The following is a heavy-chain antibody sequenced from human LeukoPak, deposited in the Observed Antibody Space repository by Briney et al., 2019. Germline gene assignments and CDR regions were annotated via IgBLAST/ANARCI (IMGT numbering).Heavy chain of an antibody. CDR2: ISSSSSYI. J-gene: IGHJ6*04. CDR1: GFTFSSYS. D-gene: IGHD3-10*01. V-gene: IGHV3-21*01. Sequence: GGSLRLSCAASGFTFSSYSMNWVRQAPGKGLEWVSSISSSSSYIYYADSVKGRFTISRDNAKNSLYLQMNSLRAEDTAVYYCARGALWFGELLRYLYYGMDVWGKGTTVTVSS. CDR3: ARGALWFGELLRYLYYGMDV.